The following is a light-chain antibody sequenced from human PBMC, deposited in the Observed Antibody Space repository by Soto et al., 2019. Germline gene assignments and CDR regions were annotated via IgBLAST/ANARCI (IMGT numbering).Light chain of an antibody. CDR2: DVS. V-gene: IGLV2-14*01. CDR3: SSYTSSSTLDVL. Sequence: QSALTQPASVSGSPGQSITISCTGTSSDVGGYNYVSWYQQHPGKAPKLMIYDVSNRPSGVSNRFSGSKSCNTASLTISWLQAEDEADYYCSSYTSSSTLDVLFGGGTKLTVL. J-gene: IGLJ2*01. CDR1: SSDVGGYNY.